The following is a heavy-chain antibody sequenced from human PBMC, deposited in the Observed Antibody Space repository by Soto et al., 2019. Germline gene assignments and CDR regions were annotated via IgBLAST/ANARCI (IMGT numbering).Heavy chain of an antibody. CDR3: ARAAYCGGDCYLFFDY. CDR1: GGTFSSYA. CDR2: IIPIFGTA. D-gene: IGHD2-21*02. Sequence: GASVKVSCKASGGTFSSYAISWVRQAPGQGLEWMGGIIPIFGTANYAQKFQGRVTITADESTSTAYMELSSLRSEDTAMYYCARAAYCGGDCYLFFDYWGQGTLVTVSS. V-gene: IGHV1-69*13. J-gene: IGHJ4*02.